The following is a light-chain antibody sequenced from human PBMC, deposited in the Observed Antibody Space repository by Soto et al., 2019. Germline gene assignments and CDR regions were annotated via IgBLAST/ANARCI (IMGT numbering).Light chain of an antibody. CDR1: QTISNY. Sequence: DIQMTQSPSTLSASVGDRVTITCRASQTISNYLTWYQQRPGKAPKLLIYRSSNLQTGVPSRFSGSGSGTAFTLTISSLQPDDVATYYCQQYYISPTFGQGTRVEI. V-gene: IGKV1-5*03. J-gene: IGKJ1*01. CDR3: QQYYISPT. CDR2: RSS.